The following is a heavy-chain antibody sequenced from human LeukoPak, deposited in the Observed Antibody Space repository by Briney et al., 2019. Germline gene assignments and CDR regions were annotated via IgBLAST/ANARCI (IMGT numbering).Heavy chain of an antibody. CDR1: GFTFSSYG. J-gene: IGHJ6*03. V-gene: IGHV3-7*01. CDR2: IKQDGSEK. CDR3: AREYSSGWYLGYYYYMDV. D-gene: IGHD6-19*01. Sequence: GESLRLSCAASGFTFSSYGMHWVRQAPGKGLEWVANIKQDGSEKYYVDSVKGRFTISRDNAKNSLYLQMNSLRAEDTAVYYCAREYSSGWYLGYYYYMDVWGKGTTVTVSS.